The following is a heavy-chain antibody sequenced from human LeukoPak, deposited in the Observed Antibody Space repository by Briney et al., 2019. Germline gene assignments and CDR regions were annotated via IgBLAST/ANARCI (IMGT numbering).Heavy chain of an antibody. J-gene: IGHJ5*02. Sequence: SQTLSLTCAVSGGSISSGGYSWSWIRQLPGKGLEWIGYIYHSGSTYYNPSLKSRVTISVDTSKNQFSLKLSSVTAADTAVYYCARGGGYCSSTSCWFDPWGQGTQVTVS. D-gene: IGHD2-2*01. CDR1: GGSISSGGYS. CDR3: ARGGGYCSSTSCWFDP. V-gene: IGHV4-30-2*01. CDR2: IYHSGST.